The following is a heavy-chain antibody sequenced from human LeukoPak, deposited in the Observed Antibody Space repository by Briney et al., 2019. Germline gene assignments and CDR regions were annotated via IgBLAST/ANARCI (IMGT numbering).Heavy chain of an antibody. J-gene: IGHJ5*02. CDR2: IYPGDSDT. CDR3: VRSPACSSGTCYPNWFDP. CDR1: GYRFTSYW. V-gene: IGHV5-51*01. D-gene: IGHD2-15*01. Sequence: GESLKISCKGSGYRFTSYWIGWVRQMPGKGLEWMGIIYPGDSDTRYSPSFQGQVTISADKSISTAYLRWSSLKASDTAMYYCVRSPACSSGTCYPNWFDPWGQGTLVTVSS.